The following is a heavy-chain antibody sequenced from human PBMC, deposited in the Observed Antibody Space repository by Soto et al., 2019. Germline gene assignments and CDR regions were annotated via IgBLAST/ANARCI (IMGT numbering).Heavy chain of an antibody. CDR2: INLRGGTT. J-gene: IGHJ4*02. V-gene: IGHV1-46*02. D-gene: IGHD4-17*01. CDR1: GYNFNQYY. Sequence: QVQLMKSGAEVRKPGASVRLSCETSGYNFNQYYTHWVRQAPGQGLEWMGIINLRGGTTEYAHKFRGRVTVTGDTSTSTAYMELRSLRSEDTAIYFCARGPDDSDVPRWDYWGQGTQVTVSS. CDR3: ARGPDDSDVPRWDY.